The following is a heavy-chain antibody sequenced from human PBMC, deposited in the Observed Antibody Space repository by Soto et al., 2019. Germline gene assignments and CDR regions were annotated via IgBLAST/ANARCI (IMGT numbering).Heavy chain of an antibody. J-gene: IGHJ5*02. Sequence: AASVKVSCKSSGCTFTGYYMHWVRQAPGQGLEWMGWINPNSGGTNYAQKFQGRVTMTRDTSISTAYMELSRLRSDDTAVYYCERDTPSASSSYFDPWGQGTLVTVSS. CDR1: GCTFTGYY. D-gene: IGHD6-6*01. CDR3: ERDTPSASSSYFDP. V-gene: IGHV1-2*02. CDR2: INPNSGGT.